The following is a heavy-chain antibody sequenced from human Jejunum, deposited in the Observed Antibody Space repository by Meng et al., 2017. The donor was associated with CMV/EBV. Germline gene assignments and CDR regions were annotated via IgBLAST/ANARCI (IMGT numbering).Heavy chain of an antibody. CDR2: INPQTGDT. CDR3: AKDAGSYLDYYFDY. CDR1: AYTFSAYY. D-gene: IGHD1-26*01. Sequence: SAYTFSAYYMQWVRQAPGQGLEWMGWINPQTGDTNYAPKFRGRVTMTRDMSLNTVYMEVTGLRSDDTAVYYCAKDAGSYLDYYFDYWGQGTLVTVSS. V-gene: IGHV1-2*02. J-gene: IGHJ4*02.